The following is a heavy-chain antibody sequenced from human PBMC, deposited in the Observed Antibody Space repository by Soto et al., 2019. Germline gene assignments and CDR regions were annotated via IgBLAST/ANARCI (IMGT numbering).Heavy chain of an antibody. J-gene: IGHJ6*02. Sequence: SVKVSCKASGGTFSSYAISWVRQAPGQGLEWMGGIIPIFGTANYAQKFQGRVTITADESTSTAYMELSSLRPEDTAVYYCARVSYDFWSGYNPSYYYGMDVWGQGTTVTVSS. CDR3: ARVSYDFWSGYNPSYYYGMDV. CDR2: IIPIFGTA. V-gene: IGHV1-69*13. CDR1: GGTFSSYA. D-gene: IGHD3-3*01.